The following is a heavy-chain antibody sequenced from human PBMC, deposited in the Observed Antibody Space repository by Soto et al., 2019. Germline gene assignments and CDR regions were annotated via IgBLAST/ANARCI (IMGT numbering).Heavy chain of an antibody. V-gene: IGHV1-2*04. CDR3: ARGPRPLNTYYYDSSGYSAPYFAY. D-gene: IGHD3-22*01. CDR2: INPNSGGT. J-gene: IGHJ4*02. Sequence: ASVKVSCKASGYTFTSYGISWVRQAPGQGLEWMGWINPNSGGTNYAQKFQGWVTMTRDTSISTAYMELSRLRSDDTAVYYCARGPRPLNTYYYDSSGYSAPYFAYWGQGTLVTVSS. CDR1: GYTFTSYG.